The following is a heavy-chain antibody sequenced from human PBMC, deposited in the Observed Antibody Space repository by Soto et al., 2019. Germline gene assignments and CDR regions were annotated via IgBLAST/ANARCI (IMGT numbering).Heavy chain of an antibody. J-gene: IGHJ6*02. V-gene: IGHV3-30*18. CDR2: ISYDGSNK. Sequence: ESGGGVVQPGRSLRLSCAASGFTFSSYGMHWVRQAPGKGLEWVAVISYDGSNKYYADSVKGRFTISRDNSKNTLYLQMNSLRAEDTAVYYCAKDSAVAGTSPFLYYYYGMDVWGQGTTVTVSS. CDR3: AKDSAVAGTSPFLYYYYGMDV. CDR1: GFTFSSYG. D-gene: IGHD6-19*01.